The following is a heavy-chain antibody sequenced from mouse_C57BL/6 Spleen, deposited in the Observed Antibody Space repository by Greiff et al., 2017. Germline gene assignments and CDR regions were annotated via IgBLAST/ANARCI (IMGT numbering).Heavy chain of an antibody. Sequence: VQLQQSGPELVKPGASVKISCKASGYSFTGYYMNWVKQSTEKSLEWIGEINPSTGGTTYNQKFKAKATLTVDKSSSTAYMQLKSLTSEDSAVYYCAREGGELYCDYWGQGTTLTVSS. CDR3: AREGGELYCDY. CDR2: INPSTGGT. J-gene: IGHJ2*01. V-gene: IGHV1-42*01. CDR1: GYSFTGYY.